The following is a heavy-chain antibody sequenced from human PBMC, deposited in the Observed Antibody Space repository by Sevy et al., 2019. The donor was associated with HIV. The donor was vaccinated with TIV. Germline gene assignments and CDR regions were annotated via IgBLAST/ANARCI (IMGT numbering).Heavy chain of an antibody. CDR1: GFTFSYYR. CDR3: ARDPGGRDWFDP. V-gene: IGHV3-7*03. D-gene: IGHD2-15*01. CDR2: IKGDGSEI. J-gene: IGHJ5*02. Sequence: QLGGSLRLSCAASGFTFSYYRMSWVRQAPGKGLEWVANIKGDGSEIYYVDSVKGRFTISRDNAKNSLFLEMNSLRAEDTAVYYCARDPGGRDWFDPWGQGTLVTVSS.